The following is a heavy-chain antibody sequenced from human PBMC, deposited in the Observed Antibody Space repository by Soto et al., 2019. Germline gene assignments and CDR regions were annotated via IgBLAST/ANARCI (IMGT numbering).Heavy chain of an antibody. D-gene: IGHD6-19*01. CDR3: AKVGERGAGPWRYYFDY. CDR2: ISGSGGST. Sequence: GESLKISCAASGFTFSSYAMSWVRQAPGKGLEWVSAISGSGGSTYYADSVKGRFTISRDNSKNTLYLQMNSLRAEDTAVYYCAKVGERGAGPWRYYFDYWGQGTLVTVSS. CDR1: GFTFSSYA. J-gene: IGHJ4*02. V-gene: IGHV3-23*01.